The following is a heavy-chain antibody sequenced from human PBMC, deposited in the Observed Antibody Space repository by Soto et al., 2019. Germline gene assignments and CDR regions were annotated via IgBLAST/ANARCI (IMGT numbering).Heavy chain of an antibody. V-gene: IGHV3-66*04. Sequence: EVHLVESGGNLVQPGGSLRLSCAASGFTVSRDYMSWVRKAPGKGLEWVSVIYAVGTTYYADSVRARFTISRDDSKNTLYLQMNSRRPEDTAVYYCARLHPSAGCYAFAYWGQGTLFTVSS. D-gene: IGHD2-2*01. CDR1: GFTVSRDY. CDR3: ARLHPSAGCYAFAY. J-gene: IGHJ4*02. CDR2: IYAVGTT.